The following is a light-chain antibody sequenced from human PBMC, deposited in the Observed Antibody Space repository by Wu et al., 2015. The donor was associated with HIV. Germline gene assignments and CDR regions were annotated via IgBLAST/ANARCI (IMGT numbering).Light chain of an antibody. CDR1: QSVASF. CDR2: DAS. V-gene: IGKV3-11*01. CDR3: QQRRYWPLYT. Sequence: EIVLTQFPATLSLSPGERATLSCRASQSVASFLAWYQQKPGQAPRLLIYDASNRATGIPARFSGSGSGTDFTLTISSLEPEGFAVYYCQQRRYWPLYTFGQGTKLEIK. J-gene: IGKJ2*01.